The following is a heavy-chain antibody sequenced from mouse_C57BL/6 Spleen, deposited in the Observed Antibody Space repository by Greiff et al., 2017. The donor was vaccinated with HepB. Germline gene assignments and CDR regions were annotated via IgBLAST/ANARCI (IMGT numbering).Heavy chain of an antibody. Sequence: EVMLVESGGGLVQPGGSLSLSCAASGFTFTDYYMSWVRQPPVKALEWLGFIRNKANGYTTEYSASVKGRFTISRDNSQSILYLQMNALRAEDSATYYCARYIYYGSSKRGAMDYWGQGTSVTVSS. CDR2: IRNKANGYTT. V-gene: IGHV7-3*01. D-gene: IGHD1-1*01. CDR3: ARYIYYGSSKRGAMDY. CDR1: GFTFTDYY. J-gene: IGHJ4*01.